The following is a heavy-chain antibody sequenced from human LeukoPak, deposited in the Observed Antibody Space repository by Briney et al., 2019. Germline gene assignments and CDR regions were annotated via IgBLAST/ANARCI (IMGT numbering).Heavy chain of an antibody. CDR3: AKGINSGYYFDY. D-gene: IGHD3-22*01. V-gene: IGHV3-23*01. CDR2: ISGSGGST. J-gene: IGHJ4*02. CDR1: GFTFSSYA. Sequence: GGSLRLSCAASGFTFSSYAMSWVRQAPGKGLEWVSAISGSGGSTYHADSVKGRFTISRDNSKNTLYLQMNSLRAEDTAVYYCAKGINSGYYFDYWGQGTLVTVSS.